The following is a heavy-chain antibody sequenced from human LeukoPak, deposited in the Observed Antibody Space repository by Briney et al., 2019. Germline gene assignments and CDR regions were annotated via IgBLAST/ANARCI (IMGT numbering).Heavy chain of an antibody. CDR1: GGSISSYY. CDR2: IYYSGST. J-gene: IGHJ5*02. V-gene: IGHV4-59*01. Sequence: SETLSLTCTVSGGSISSYYWSWIRQPPGKGLEWIGYIYYSGSTNYNPSLKSRVTISVDTFKNQFSLKLSSVTAADTAVYYCARSGIAAAGTSWFDPWGQGTLVTVSS. D-gene: IGHD6-13*01. CDR3: ARSGIAAAGTSWFDP.